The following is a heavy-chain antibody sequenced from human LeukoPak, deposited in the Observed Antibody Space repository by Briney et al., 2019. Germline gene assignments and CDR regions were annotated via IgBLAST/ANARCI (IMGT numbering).Heavy chain of an antibody. D-gene: IGHD3-10*01. Sequence: GGSLRLSCPASGFTFSKYGMHWVRQAPGKGLERVANIKSDGSEKYYVDSVKGRFTISRDNAKNSLFLQMNSLRAEDTAVYYCARDGSGQWPIGFWGQGTLVTVSS. CDR2: IKSDGSEK. CDR3: ARDGSGQWPIGF. V-gene: IGHV3-7*01. CDR1: GFTFSKYG. J-gene: IGHJ4*02.